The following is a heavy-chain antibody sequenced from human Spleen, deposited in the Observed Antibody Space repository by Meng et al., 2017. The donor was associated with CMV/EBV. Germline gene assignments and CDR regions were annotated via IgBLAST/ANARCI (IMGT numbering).Heavy chain of an antibody. D-gene: IGHD2-15*01. CDR2: ISTSGRTI. Sequence: GGSLRLSCAASGFTFRSYEMTWVRQAPGKGLEWVSYISTSGRTIHHADSVKGRFTISRDNAKNSVFLQMNSLRAEDTAVYYCARVASDGNFQFDYWGQGTLVTVSS. CDR1: GFTFRSYE. V-gene: IGHV3-48*03. CDR3: ARVASDGNFQFDY. J-gene: IGHJ4*02.